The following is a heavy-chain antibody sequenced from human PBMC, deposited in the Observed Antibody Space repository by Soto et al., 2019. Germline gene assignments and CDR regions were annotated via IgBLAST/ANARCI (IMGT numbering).Heavy chain of an antibody. J-gene: IGHJ4*02. CDR3: AKHRGFGAGPFDS. D-gene: IGHD3-10*01. CDR2: ISGNVGSTT. CDR1: GITFTNYA. V-gene: IGHV3-23*01. Sequence: EVQLLESGGGLAQPAGSLRLSCAVSGITFTNYAMGGVRQAPGKGLEWVSGISGNVGSTTHYADSVKGRFTISRDKAKTILFLQMNSLRAEDTAVYYCAKHRGFGAGPFDSWGQGTLVIVSS.